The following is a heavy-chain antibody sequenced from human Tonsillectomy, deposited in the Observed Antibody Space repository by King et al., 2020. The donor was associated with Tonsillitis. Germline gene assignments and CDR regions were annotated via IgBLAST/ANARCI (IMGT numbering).Heavy chain of an antibody. CDR3: ARGEQYFDFWSGYNYFDA. CDR1: GFTFSSYS. CDR2: ITSTTNSI. D-gene: IGHD3-3*01. Sequence: VQLVESGGGLVQPGGSLRLSCAASGFTFSSYSMNWVRLAPGKGLEWISYITSTTNSIYYADSVRGGFTISRDNAKNSLTLQMNSLRAEDTAVYFCARGEQYFDFWSGYNYFDAWGQGTLVTVSS. J-gene: IGHJ4*02. V-gene: IGHV3-48*01.